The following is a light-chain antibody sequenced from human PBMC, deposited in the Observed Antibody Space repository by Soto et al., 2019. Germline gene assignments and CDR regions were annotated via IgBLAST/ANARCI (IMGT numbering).Light chain of an antibody. CDR2: ATS. J-gene: IGKJ2*01. CDR1: QTVSSSS. V-gene: IGKV3-20*01. Sequence: EIVMTQSPGTLSLSSGERATLSCRDRQTVSSSSLAWYQQKPGQAPRLLVYATSSRATGIPDRFSGSGSGTDFTLTISRLEPEDFAVYYCQQYGISSFTFGQGTKLEIK. CDR3: QQYGISSFT.